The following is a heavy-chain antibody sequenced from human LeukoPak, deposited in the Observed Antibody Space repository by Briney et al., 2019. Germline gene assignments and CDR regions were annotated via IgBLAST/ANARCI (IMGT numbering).Heavy chain of an antibody. D-gene: IGHD3-10*01. Sequence: GGSLRLSCAASGFTCSSYAMSWVRQAPGKGLEWVSAISGSGGSTYYADSVKGRFTSSRDTSTNTLYLQMNSLRAEDTAVYYCAKGPYYYGSGNLFDYWGQGTLVTVSS. CDR1: GFTCSSYA. CDR2: ISGSGGST. CDR3: AKGPYYYGSGNLFDY. V-gene: IGHV3-23*01. J-gene: IGHJ4*02.